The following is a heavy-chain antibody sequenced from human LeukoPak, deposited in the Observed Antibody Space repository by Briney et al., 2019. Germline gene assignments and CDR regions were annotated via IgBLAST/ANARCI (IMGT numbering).Heavy chain of an antibody. CDR3: AMYSSSWDSGWFDP. CDR1: GDSVSNGNYY. J-gene: IGHJ5*02. D-gene: IGHD6-13*01. CDR2: IYYTGKT. Sequence: NPSETLSLTCTVSGDSVSNGNYYWSWLRQPPGKALEWIGYIYYTGKTYYNPSLEGRVTILVDTSRNHFSVKLSSVTAADTAVYYCAMYSSSWDSGWFDPWGQGTLVTVSS. V-gene: IGHV4-61*03.